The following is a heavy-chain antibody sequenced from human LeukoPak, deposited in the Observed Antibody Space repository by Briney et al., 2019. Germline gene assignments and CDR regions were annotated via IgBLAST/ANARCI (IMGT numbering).Heavy chain of an antibody. CDR1: GFTFSSYA. D-gene: IGHD5-12*01. Sequence: GGSLRLSCAASGFTFSSYAMSWVRQAPGKGLEWVSAISGSGVSTYYADFVKGRFTISRDNSKNTLYLQMNSLTAEDTAVYYCARTDIVASYFDYWGQGTLVTVSS. CDR2: ISGSGVST. CDR3: ARTDIVASYFDY. J-gene: IGHJ4*02. V-gene: IGHV3-23*01.